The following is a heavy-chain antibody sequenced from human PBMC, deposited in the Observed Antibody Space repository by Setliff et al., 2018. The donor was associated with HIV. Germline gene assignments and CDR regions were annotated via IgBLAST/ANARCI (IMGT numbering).Heavy chain of an antibody. CDR2: VRSKAYGGAT. Sequence: PGGSLRLSCTASGFTFGDNAVNWVRQAPGKGLEWVGFVRSKAYGGATKYAASVKGRFTISRDDSERIAYLQMNSLKTEDTAVYYCQTNYYDTSGYYYEARNYFEYWGQGTLVTVSS. D-gene: IGHD3-22*01. V-gene: IGHV3-49*04. CDR3: QTNYYDTSGYYYEARNYFEY. J-gene: IGHJ4*02. CDR1: GFTFGDNA.